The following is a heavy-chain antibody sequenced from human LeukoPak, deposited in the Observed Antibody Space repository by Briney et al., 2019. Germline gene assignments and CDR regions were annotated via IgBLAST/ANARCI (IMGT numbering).Heavy chain of an antibody. D-gene: IGHD6-6*01. J-gene: IGHJ6*02. Sequence: GASVNVSCKASGGTFSSYGISRVRQAPGQGLEWMGGIIPIFGTANYAQKFQGRVTITADESTSTAYMELSSLRSEDTAVYYCARLDEYSSSSRYYGMDVWGQGTTVTVSS. CDR2: IIPIFGTA. V-gene: IGHV1-69*01. CDR1: GGTFSSYG. CDR3: ARLDEYSSSSRYYGMDV.